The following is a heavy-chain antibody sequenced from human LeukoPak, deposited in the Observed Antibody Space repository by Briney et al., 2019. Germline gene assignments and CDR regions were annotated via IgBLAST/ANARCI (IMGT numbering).Heavy chain of an antibody. V-gene: IGHV3-7*01. Sequence: PGGSLRLSCAASGFTFRSYWMTWARQTPGKGLEWVANIRMDGGEQYYIDSVEGRLTIYRINAKNSLYLQTYSLRPDDTAVYYCARDKGYNSDYRGRGTLVSVPS. J-gene: IGHJ4*02. CDR3: ARDKGYNSDY. CDR2: IRMDGGEQ. CDR1: GFTFRSYW. D-gene: IGHD5-24*01.